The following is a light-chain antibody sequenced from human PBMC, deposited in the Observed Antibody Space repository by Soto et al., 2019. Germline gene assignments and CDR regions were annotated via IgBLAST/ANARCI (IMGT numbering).Light chain of an antibody. Sequence: AIQMTQSPSSLSASVGDTVTITCRASEGIRNDLGWYQQRPGKAPKLLIYAASNLQSGVPSRFSGSGSGTDFTLTISSLQPEDFATYYCLQDYNYPRTFGQGTKVEIK. CDR3: LQDYNYPRT. V-gene: IGKV1-6*01. J-gene: IGKJ1*01. CDR2: AAS. CDR1: EGIRND.